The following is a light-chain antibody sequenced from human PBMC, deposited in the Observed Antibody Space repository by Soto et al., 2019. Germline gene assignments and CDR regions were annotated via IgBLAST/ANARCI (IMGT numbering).Light chain of an antibody. CDR1: SSNIASNT. CDR2: SND. CDR3: QSYDSSLSGYV. Sequence: QSVLTQPPSASGTPGQRVTVSCSGSSSNIASNTVNWYQQLPGTAPKLLIYSNDQRPSGVPDRFSASKSGTSASLAISGLQSEDEADYYCQSYDSSLSGYVFGNGTRSP. V-gene: IGLV1-44*01. J-gene: IGLJ1*01.